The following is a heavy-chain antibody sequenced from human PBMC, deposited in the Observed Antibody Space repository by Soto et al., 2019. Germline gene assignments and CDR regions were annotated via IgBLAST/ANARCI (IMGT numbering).Heavy chain of an antibody. CDR3: ARTEWIQLWFDY. CDR1: GASISSGGYY. V-gene: IGHV4-31*03. D-gene: IGHD5-18*01. J-gene: IGHJ4*02. Sequence: QVQLLESGPGLVKPSQTLSLICNVSGASISSGGYYWSWIRQRPGGGLEWLGFIYYSGISHYNPSLKGRAPISVDTSKNQFSLKLISVTAADPAVYYCARTEWIQLWFDYWGQGALVTVS. CDR2: IYYSGIS.